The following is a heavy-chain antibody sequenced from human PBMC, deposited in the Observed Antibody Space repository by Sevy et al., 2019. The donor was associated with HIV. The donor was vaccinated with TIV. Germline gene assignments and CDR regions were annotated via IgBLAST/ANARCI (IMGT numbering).Heavy chain of an antibody. CDR2: VYASSST. CDR1: GGSISGYY. V-gene: IGHV4-4*07. D-gene: IGHD6-13*01. CDR3: AREGFGSSWLYYYMDV. J-gene: IGHJ6*03. Sequence: SETLSLTCTVSGGSISGYYWSWIRQSAGKGLEWIGLVYASSSTNYNPSLRSRVTISVDTSSNQFSLHLHSVTAAETAVYYCAREGFGSSWLYYYMDVWGKGTPVTVSS.